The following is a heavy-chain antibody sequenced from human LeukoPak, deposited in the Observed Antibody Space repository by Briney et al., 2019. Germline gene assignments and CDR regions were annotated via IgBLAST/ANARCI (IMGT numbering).Heavy chain of an antibody. CDR3: ARLLDNDIRGDPDTFDV. Sequence: SETLSLTCTVSGGSLSGHYWSWIRQPPGKRLEWIGYVSYTGRTKYNPSLQSRVTISIDTSKSQFSLKLTSVTSADTAVYSCARLLDNDIRGDPDTFDVWGQGTTVIVSS. CDR2: VSYTGRT. V-gene: IGHV4-59*11. D-gene: IGHD3-22*01. J-gene: IGHJ3*01. CDR1: GGSLSGHY.